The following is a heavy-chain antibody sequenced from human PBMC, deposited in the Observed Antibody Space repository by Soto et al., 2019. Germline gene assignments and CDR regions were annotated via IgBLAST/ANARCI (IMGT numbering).Heavy chain of an antibody. J-gene: IGHJ4*02. Sequence: EVQLVESGGGLVQSGGSLRLSCAASGFTFSSYWMHWVRQAPGKGLVWVSRIKGDGISTNYADSVKGRFTISRDNAKDTVFLQMNGLSADDTAVYYCARGAMGNYYNEYWGQGPLVTCSS. CDR3: ARGAMGNYYNEY. V-gene: IGHV3-74*01. CDR2: IKGDGIST. CDR1: GFTFSSYW. D-gene: IGHD3-10*01.